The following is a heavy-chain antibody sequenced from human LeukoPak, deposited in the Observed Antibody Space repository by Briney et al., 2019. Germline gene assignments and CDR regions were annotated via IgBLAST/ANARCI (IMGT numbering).Heavy chain of an antibody. J-gene: IGHJ4*02. CDR1: GGTFSSYA. V-gene: IGHV1-69*04. CDR2: IIPFLGIA. CDR3: AKAHTFDYYDSSGYTDY. Sequence: ASVKVSRKASGGTFSSYAISWVRQAPGQGREWMGRIIPFLGIANYAQKFQGRVTITAHKSTSTAHLELSSLSSEDTAVYYCAKAHTFDYYDSSGYTDYWGQGTLVTVSS. D-gene: IGHD3-22*01.